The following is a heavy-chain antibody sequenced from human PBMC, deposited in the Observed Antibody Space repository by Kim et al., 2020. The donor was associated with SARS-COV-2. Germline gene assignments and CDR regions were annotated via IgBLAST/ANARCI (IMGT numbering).Heavy chain of an antibody. J-gene: IGHJ3*02. CDR2: IKSKTDGGTT. CDR3: NPSAPGTNAFKI. V-gene: IGHV3-15*01. CDR1: TFTLSNAW. Sequence: GGSLRLSCAASTFTLSNAWMNWVRQSPEKGLEWIGRIKSKTDGGTTEYAPPVKDRFTISRDDSKNTLSLEMNSLKTEDTAVYYCNPSAPGTNAFKIWGQGTLVTVSS.